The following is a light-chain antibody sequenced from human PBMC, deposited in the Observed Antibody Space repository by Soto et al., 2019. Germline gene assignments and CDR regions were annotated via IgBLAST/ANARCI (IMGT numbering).Light chain of an antibody. CDR1: QGISNY. V-gene: IGKV1-27*01. J-gene: IGKJ1*01. CDR3: QTYSRAPTWT. CDR2: AAS. Sequence: DIQMTQSPSSLSASVGDRVTITCRASQGISNYLAWYQLKPGKIPKLLIYAASTLQSGVPSRFSGGGSGTDFTLTISSLQPEDVATYYCQTYSRAPTWTFGQGTKVEIK.